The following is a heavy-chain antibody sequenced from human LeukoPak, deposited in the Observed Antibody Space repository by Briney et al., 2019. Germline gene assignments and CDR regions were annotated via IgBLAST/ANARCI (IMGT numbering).Heavy chain of an antibody. CDR2: ISRIATTI. CDR3: ARGPVTVSSFDY. Sequence: PGGSLRLSCAASAFTFSIYGMHWVRLAPGNCLESLSYISRIATTIFYADSVKGRLPISRANANNSVYLQMNSLRAKHTAVYYCARGPVTVSSFDYWGQGALVTVSS. D-gene: IGHD4-17*01. V-gene: IGHV3-48*04. J-gene: IGHJ4*02. CDR1: AFTFSIYG.